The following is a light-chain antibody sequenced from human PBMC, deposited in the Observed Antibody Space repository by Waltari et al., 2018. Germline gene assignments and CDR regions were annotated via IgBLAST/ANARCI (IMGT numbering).Light chain of an antibody. CDR1: QRVSRT. CDR2: GAS. J-gene: IGKJ1*01. Sequence: IVLTQSPGTLSLSPGERATLSCRASQRVSRTLAWYQQKPGQAPKLLIYGASIRATGSPDRFTGSGSGTDFSVTISSLEPEEFAIYFCQHYVRLPATFGQGTKVEIK. V-gene: IGKV3-20*01. CDR3: QHYVRLPAT.